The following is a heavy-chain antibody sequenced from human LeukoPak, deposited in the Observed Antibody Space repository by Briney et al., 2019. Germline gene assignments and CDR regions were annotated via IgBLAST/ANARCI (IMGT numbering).Heavy chain of an antibody. D-gene: IGHD6-19*01. CDR1: GFTFRTYW. CDR2: IKQDGSVK. CDR3: ARDQLAVPGGGF. V-gene: IGHV3-7*04. J-gene: IGHJ4*02. Sequence: PGESLRLSCAASGFTFRTYWMSWVRQAPGKGLEWVANIKQDGSVKNYGDSVRGRFTISRDNTENSVYLQMNSLRAEDTAVYYCARDQLAVPGGGFWGQGTLVTVSS.